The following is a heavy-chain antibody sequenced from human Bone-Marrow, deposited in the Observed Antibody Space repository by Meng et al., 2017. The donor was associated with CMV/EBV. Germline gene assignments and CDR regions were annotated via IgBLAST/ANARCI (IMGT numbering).Heavy chain of an antibody. Sequence: GGTFSRYAISWVRQAPGQGLEWMGGIIPIFGTANYAQKFQGRVTITTDESTSTAYMELSSLRSEDTAVYYCARAGGEYSSSNYYFDYWGQGTLVTVSS. V-gene: IGHV1-69*05. J-gene: IGHJ4*02. CDR3: ARAGGEYSSSNYYFDY. CDR2: IIPIFGTA. D-gene: IGHD6-6*01. CDR1: GGTFSRYA.